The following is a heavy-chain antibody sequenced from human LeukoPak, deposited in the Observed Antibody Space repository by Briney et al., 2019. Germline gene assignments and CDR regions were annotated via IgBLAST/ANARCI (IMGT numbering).Heavy chain of an antibody. CDR3: VRDRGTYRPIDY. D-gene: IGHD1-26*01. CDR1: ALSLNAYN. Sequence: GGSLRLSCAASALSLNAYNMNWVRQAPGKGLEWVSSISYTGTYIYYADSVKGRFTISRDNAQNSLYLQMNSLRAEDTAIYYCVRDRGTYRPIDYWGQGTLVTVSS. J-gene: IGHJ4*02. V-gene: IGHV3-21*04. CDR2: ISYTGTYI.